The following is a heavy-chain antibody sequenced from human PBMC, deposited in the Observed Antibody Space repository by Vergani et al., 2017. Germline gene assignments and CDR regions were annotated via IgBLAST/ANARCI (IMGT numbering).Heavy chain of an antibody. V-gene: IGHV3-23*04. CDR3: AKPLHYCFDTTNCYWGAVDH. CDR2: IINTGET. J-gene: IGHJ4*02. CDR1: GFSFRGHG. D-gene: IGHD2-21*01. Sequence: VHLVESGGGVVQPGRSLTLSCVASGFSFRGHGMHWVRQAPGKGLEWVSTIINTGETYYADSVKGRFTISRDNSKNTVYLQMNSLRAEDTAKYYCAKPLHYCFDTTNCYWGAVDHWGQGTLVTVSS.